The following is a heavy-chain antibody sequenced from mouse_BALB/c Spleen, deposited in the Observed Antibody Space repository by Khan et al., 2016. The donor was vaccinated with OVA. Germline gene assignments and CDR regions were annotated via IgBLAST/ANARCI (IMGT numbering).Heavy chain of an antibody. D-gene: IGHD2-2*01. Sequence: VQLQQSGAELVKPGASVRLSCKASGYTFTSYYLYWVKQRPGQGLEWIGDINPSNGDTNFHEKFKSKATLTVDKSSSTAYIHLNSLTSEESAVYYWTRSGYGSDAYWGQGTLVTVPA. CDR3: TRSGYGSDAY. V-gene: IGHV1-53*01. CDR2: INPSNGDT. J-gene: IGHJ3*01. CDR1: GYTFTSYY.